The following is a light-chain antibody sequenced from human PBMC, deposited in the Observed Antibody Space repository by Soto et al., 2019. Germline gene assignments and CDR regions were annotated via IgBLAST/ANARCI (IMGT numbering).Light chain of an antibody. CDR1: SSDIGGYDY. Sequence: QSALTQPASVSGSPGQSITISCTGTSSDIGGYDYVSWYQQHPDKAPKLVIYEVSNRPSGVSNRFSGSKSGNTASLTISGLQAEDEADYYCTSYTPTNTLVFCGGTKLTVL. CDR2: EVS. CDR3: TSYTPTNTLV. J-gene: IGLJ2*01. V-gene: IGLV2-14*01.